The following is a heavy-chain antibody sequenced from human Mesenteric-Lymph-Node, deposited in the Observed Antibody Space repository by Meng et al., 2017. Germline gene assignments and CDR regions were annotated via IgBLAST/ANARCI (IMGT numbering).Heavy chain of an antibody. CDR3: ARGSGTGSWLIDY. V-gene: IGHV3-21*01. CDR1: GFTFSSNS. CDR2: ITSTSAYI. J-gene: IGHJ4*02. D-gene: IGHD6-13*01. Sequence: GESLKISCAASGFTFSSNSMSWARQTPGKGLEWVSFITSTSAYIDYADSVEGRFTISRDNAKNSLSLQMNSLRAEDTAVYYCARGSGTGSWLIDYWGQGTLVTVSS.